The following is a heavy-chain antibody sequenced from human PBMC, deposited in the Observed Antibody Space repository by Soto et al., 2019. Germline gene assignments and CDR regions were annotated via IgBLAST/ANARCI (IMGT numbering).Heavy chain of an antibody. CDR2: TIPIFDTP. CDR1: GGTFGNLG. D-gene: IGHD4-17*01. J-gene: IGHJ5*01. Sequence: QMQLVQSGAEVKKPGSSVTISCKASGGTFGNLGISCLRQAPGQGLEWMGGTIPIFDTPHYAKRFRDRLTISADATTTAYLELTSLTSADTAIYYCAATREDGSETKYNWIDSWGQATLLSVSS. CDR3: AATREDGSETKYNWIDS. V-gene: IGHV1-69*01.